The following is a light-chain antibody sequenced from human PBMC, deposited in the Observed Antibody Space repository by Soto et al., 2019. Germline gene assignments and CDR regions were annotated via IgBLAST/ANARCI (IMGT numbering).Light chain of an antibody. CDR3: QQYGNSPRYS. Sequence: DIVVTQSPGTLSLSPGERATLSCRASQSVDSRYLAWYQQKPGQAPRLVIHAVSRRATGIPDRFSGSGSGTDFTLTISRLEPEDFAEYYCQQYGNSPRYSFGQGTYLEIK. J-gene: IGKJ2*03. CDR2: AVS. CDR1: QSVDSRY. V-gene: IGKV3-20*01.